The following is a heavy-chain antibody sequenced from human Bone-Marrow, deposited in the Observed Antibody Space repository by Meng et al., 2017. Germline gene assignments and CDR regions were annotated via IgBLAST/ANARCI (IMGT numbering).Heavy chain of an antibody. V-gene: IGHV3-30*04. CDR3: ATFQSSITMIVVVPLA. J-gene: IGHJ3*01. D-gene: IGHD3-22*01. Sequence: GGSLRLSCAASGFTFSSYAMHWVRQAPGKGLEWVAVISYDGSNKYYADSVKGRFTISRDNSKNTLYLQMNSLRAEDTAVYYCATFQSSITMIVVVPLAWGQGTMVTVSS. CDR1: GFTFSSYA. CDR2: ISYDGSNK.